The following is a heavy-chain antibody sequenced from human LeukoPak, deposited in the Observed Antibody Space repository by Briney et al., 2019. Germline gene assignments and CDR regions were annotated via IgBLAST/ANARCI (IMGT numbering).Heavy chain of an antibody. CDR3: AKRLHYDLGSLDY. D-gene: IGHD3-10*01. CDR1: GFTFSTYA. CDR2: ISSSGDST. Sequence: SGGSLRLSCAASGFTFSTYAMTWVRQAPGKGLEWVSAISSSGDSTYYADSAKGRFTISRDNSKNTLDLQMHSLRVEDTAVYYCAKRLHYDLGSLDYWGQGTLVTVSS. V-gene: IGHV3-23*01. J-gene: IGHJ4*02.